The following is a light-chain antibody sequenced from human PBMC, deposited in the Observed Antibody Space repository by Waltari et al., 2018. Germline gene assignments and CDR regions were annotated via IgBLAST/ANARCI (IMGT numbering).Light chain of an antibody. CDR2: DAS. CDR1: QGLGSA. V-gene: IGKV1-13*02. J-gene: IGKJ3*01. CDR3: QHLNSYPFT. Sequence: IQLTQSPSSLSASIGDRVTIPCRASQGLGSALAWYQQKPGKPPRLLIYDASSLEGGVPSRFSGSGSGTDFTLSISSLQPEDFATYSCQHLNSYPFTFGPGTTV.